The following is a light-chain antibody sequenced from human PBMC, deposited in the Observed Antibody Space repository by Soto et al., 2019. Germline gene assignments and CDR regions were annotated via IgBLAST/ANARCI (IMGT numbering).Light chain of an antibody. CDR2: GAS. J-gene: IGKJ1*01. CDR3: QQYGSSPT. Sequence: ESVLTQSAGTLSLSPGERATLSCRASQSVSSSYLAWYQQKPGQAPRLLIYGASSRATGIPDRFSGSGSGTDFTLTISRLEPEDFAVYYCQQYGSSPTFGQGTRWIS. V-gene: IGKV3-20*01. CDR1: QSVSSSY.